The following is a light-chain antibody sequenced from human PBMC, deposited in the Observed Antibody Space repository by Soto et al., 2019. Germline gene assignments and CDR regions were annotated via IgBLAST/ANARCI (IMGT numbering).Light chain of an antibody. CDR3: QQYNSYSPT. J-gene: IGKJ1*01. CDR2: KAS. CDR1: QSISSW. Sequence: DIQVTQSPPTLSASVGDRVTITCRASQSISSWLAWYQQEPGKAPKLLIHKASSLQSGVPSRFSGSGSGTDFTLTISSLHPDDFATYYCQQYNSYSPTFGPGTKVDIK. V-gene: IGKV1-5*03.